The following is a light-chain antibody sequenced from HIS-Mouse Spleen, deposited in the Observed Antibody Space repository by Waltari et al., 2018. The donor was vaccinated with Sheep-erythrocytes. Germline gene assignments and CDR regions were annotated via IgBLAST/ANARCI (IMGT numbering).Light chain of an antibody. CDR3: QQSYSTPPT. CDR1: QSISSY. CDR2: AAS. V-gene: IGKV1-39*01. Sequence: DIQMTQSPSSLSASVGARVTITCRASQSISSYLNWYQQKPGKATKLLIYAASSLQSGVPSRFSGSGSGTDFTLTISSLQPEEFATYDCQQSYSTPPTFGGGTKVEIK. J-gene: IGKJ4*01.